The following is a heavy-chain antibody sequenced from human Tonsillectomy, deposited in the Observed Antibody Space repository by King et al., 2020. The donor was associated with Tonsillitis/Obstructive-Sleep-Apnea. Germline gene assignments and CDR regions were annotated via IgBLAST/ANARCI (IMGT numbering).Heavy chain of an antibody. Sequence: AQLVQSGAEVKKPGASVKVSCKASGYTFTSYGISWVRQAPGQGLEWMGWSSAYNGNTNYAQKLQGRVTMTTDTSTSTAYMELRSLRSDDTAVYYCAREYYDFWSGYYYYFDYWGQGTLVTVSS. D-gene: IGHD3-3*01. CDR3: AREYYDFWSGYYYYFDY. CDR1: GYTFTSYG. CDR2: SSAYNGNT. J-gene: IGHJ4*02. V-gene: IGHV1-18*01.